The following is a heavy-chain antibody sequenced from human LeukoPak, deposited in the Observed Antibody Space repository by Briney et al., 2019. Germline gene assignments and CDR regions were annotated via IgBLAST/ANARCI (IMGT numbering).Heavy chain of an antibody. CDR3: TTWNYDILTGYSI. CDR2: IKSKTHGGTT. CDR1: GVSFKNVW. V-gene: IGHV3-15*01. D-gene: IGHD3-9*01. Sequence: KAGGSLRLSCAASGVSFKNVWMSWVRQAPGKGLEWVGRIKSKTHGGTTDYAAAVKGRFTISRDDSKSTLYLQMNSLKTEDTALYYCTTWNYDILTGYSIWGQGTLVTVSS. J-gene: IGHJ4*02.